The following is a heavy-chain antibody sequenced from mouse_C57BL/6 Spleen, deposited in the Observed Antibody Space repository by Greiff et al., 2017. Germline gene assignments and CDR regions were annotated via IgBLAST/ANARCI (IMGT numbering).Heavy chain of an antibody. CDR1: GYAFSSSW. J-gene: IGHJ3*01. CDR3: AREGVPSFAG. CDR2: IYPGDGDT. V-gene: IGHV1-82*01. Sequence: QVQLQQSGPELVKPGASVKISCKASGYAFSSSWMNWVKQRPGKGLEWIGRIYPGDGDTNYNGRFKGKATLTADKSSSTAYMQLSSLTSEDSAVYFCAREGVPSFAGWGQGTLVTVSA.